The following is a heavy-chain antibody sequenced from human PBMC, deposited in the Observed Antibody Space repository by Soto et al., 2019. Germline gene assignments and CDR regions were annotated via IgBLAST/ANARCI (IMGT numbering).Heavy chain of an antibody. D-gene: IGHD2-2*01. CDR1: GFTFSSYS. CDR3: ARELGGYCSSTSCPFDY. Sequence: GGSLRLSCAASGFTFSSYSMNWVRQAPGKGLEWVSSISSSSSYIYYADSVKGRFTISRDNAKNSLYLQMNSLRAEDTAVYYCARELGGYCSSTSCPFDYWGQGTLVTVSS. V-gene: IGHV3-21*01. J-gene: IGHJ4*02. CDR2: ISSSSSYI.